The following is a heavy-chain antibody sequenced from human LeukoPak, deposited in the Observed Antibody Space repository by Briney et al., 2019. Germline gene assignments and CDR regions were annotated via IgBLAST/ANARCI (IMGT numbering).Heavy chain of an antibody. Sequence: GASVKVSCKASGYTFTSYTIHWVRQAPGQRLEWMGWINTGNDNTEYSQKFQGRVTITKDTSSSTAYMELSSLRSEDTAVYYCARDRGGYCSSTSCPFDPWGQGTLVTVSS. J-gene: IGHJ5*02. V-gene: IGHV1-3*04. CDR1: GYTFTSYT. CDR3: ARDRGGYCSSTSCPFDP. CDR2: INTGNDNT. D-gene: IGHD2-2*01.